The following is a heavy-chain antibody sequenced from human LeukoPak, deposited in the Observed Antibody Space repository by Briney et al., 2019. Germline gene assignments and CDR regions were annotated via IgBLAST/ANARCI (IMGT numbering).Heavy chain of an antibody. D-gene: IGHD3-10*01. J-gene: IGHJ6*02. Sequence: PGGSLRLSCAASGFTFDDYAMHWVRQAPGKGLEWVSGISWNSGSIGYADSVKGRFTISRDNAKNSLYLQMNSLRAEDTALYYCARLLWFGELFFYGMDVWGQGTTVTVSS. CDR3: ARLLWFGELFFYGMDV. CDR2: ISWNSGSI. V-gene: IGHV3-9*01. CDR1: GFTFDDYA.